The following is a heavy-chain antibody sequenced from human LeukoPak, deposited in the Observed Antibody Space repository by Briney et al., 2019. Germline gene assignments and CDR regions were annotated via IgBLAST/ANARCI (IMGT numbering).Heavy chain of an antibody. D-gene: IGHD3-10*01. CDR3: ARSGPQFWFDP. Sequence: ASVKVSCKASGYTFTSYYMRWVRQAPGQGLEWMGIVNPSGGSTSYAQKFQGRVTMTRDTSTSTVYMELSSLRSEDTAVYYCARSGPQFWFDPWGQGTLVTVSS. CDR1: GYTFTSYY. CDR2: VNPSGGST. V-gene: IGHV1-46*01. J-gene: IGHJ5*02.